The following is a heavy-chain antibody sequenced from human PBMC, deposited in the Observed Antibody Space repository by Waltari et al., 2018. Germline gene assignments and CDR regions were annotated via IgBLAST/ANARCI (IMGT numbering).Heavy chain of an antibody. D-gene: IGHD2-2*01. CDR3: ARDSPIVVVPAAMGY. Sequence: EVQLVESGGGLVKPGGSLRLSCAASGFTFSSYSMNWGRQAPGKGLEWVSSISSSSSYIYYADSVKGRFTISRDNAKNSLYLQMNSLRAEDTAVYYCARDSPIVVVPAAMGYWGQGTLVTVSS. CDR2: ISSSSSYI. V-gene: IGHV3-21*01. J-gene: IGHJ4*02. CDR1: GFTFSSYS.